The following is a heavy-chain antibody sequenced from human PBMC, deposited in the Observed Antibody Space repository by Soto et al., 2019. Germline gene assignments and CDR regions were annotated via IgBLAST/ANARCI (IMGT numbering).Heavy chain of an antibody. D-gene: IGHD2-15*01. CDR1: GASISGYY. Sequence: QVQLQESGPGLVKPSETLSLTCTVSGASISGYYWSWIRQPPGKGLEWLGYLYYSGSTNSNPSLKSVVTISGDTSRNQISLKLRSVSAADTAVYYCASRLRFSGMDVWGQGITVTVSS. CDR3: ASRLRFSGMDV. J-gene: IGHJ6*02. CDR2: LYYSGST. V-gene: IGHV4-59*01.